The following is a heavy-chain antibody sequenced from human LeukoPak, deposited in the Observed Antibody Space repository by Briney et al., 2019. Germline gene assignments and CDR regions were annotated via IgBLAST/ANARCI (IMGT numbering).Heavy chain of an antibody. Sequence: GESLKISCKGSGYTFTSYWIVWVRQMPGKGPEWMGMIFPGDSDTKYSPSFEGQITTSADKSISSAYLQWSSLKASDTSIYYCARLRDNWEDYWGQRTLVTVSS. CDR2: IFPGDSDT. V-gene: IGHV5-51*01. CDR3: ARLRDNWEDY. J-gene: IGHJ4*02. CDR1: GYTFTSYW. D-gene: IGHD1-20*01.